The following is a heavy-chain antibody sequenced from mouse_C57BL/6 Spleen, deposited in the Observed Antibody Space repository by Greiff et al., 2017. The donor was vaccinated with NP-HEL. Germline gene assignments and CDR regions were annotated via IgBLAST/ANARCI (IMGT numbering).Heavy chain of an antibody. V-gene: IGHV5-17*01. J-gene: IGHJ2*01. CDR3: ARLSRPRLPFDY. CDR2: ISSGSSTI. CDR1: GFTFSDYG. Sequence: EVQVVESGGGLVKPGGSLKLSCAASGFTFSDYGMHWVRQAPEKGLEWVAYISSGSSTIYYADTVKGRFTISRDNAKNTLFLQMTSLRSEDTAMYYCARLSRPRLPFDYWGQGTTLTVSS. D-gene: IGHD2-4*01.